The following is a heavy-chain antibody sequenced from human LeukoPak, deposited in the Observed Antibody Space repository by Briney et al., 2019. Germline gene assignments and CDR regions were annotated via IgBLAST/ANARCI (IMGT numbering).Heavy chain of an antibody. CDR2: IYYSGST. CDR1: GGSISSSSYY. Sequence: SETLSLTCTVSGGSISSSSYYWGSIRQPPGKGLEWIGSIYYSGSTYYNPSLKSRVTISVDTSMNQFSLKLSSVTAADTAVYYCAREAAHSIAARILFWFDPWGQGTLVTVSS. CDR3: AREAAHSIAARILFWFDP. V-gene: IGHV4-39*07. J-gene: IGHJ5*02. D-gene: IGHD6-6*01.